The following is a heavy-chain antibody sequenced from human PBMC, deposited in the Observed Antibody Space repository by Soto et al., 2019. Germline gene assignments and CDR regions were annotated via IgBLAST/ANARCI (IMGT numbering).Heavy chain of an antibody. D-gene: IGHD1-26*01. CDR3: ATDMRIYGRYGGGATVRGHQGAPLDY. Sequence: QVQLVQSGAEVKKPGSSVKVSCKASGGTFSSYAISWVRQAPGQGLEWMGGIIPIFGTANYAQKFQGRVTISADESTSTAYMGLSSLRSEDPAVYYCATDMRIYGRYGGGATVRGHQGAPLDYWGQGTLVTVSS. V-gene: IGHV1-69*12. CDR1: GGTFSSYA. CDR2: IIPIFGTA. J-gene: IGHJ4*02.